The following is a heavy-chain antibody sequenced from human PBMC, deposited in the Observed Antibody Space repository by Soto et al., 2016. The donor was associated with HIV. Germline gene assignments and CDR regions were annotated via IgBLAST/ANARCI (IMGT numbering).Heavy chain of an antibody. V-gene: IGHV4-31*03. J-gene: IGHJ4*02. CDR3: SEGGPMRSNADY. CDR2: IDYSGST. Sequence: QVQLQESGPGLVKPSQTLSLTCTVSGGSISSGGYYWSWIRQPPGKGLEWIGYIDYSGSTYYNPSLKSRVTISVDTSKKQFSLKLTSVTAADTAVYYCSEGGPMRSNADYWGQGTLVTV. D-gene: IGHD3-22*01. CDR1: GGSISSGGYY.